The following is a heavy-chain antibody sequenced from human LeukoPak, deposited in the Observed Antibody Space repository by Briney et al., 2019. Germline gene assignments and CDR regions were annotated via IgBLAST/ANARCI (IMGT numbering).Heavy chain of an antibody. CDR2: INHSGST. Sequence: PSETLSLTCAVYGGSFSGYYWSWIRQPPGKGLEWIGEINHSGSTYYNPSLKSRVTISVDTSKNQFSLKLSSVTAADTAVYYCARIRSSRPFDYWGQGTLVTVSS. V-gene: IGHV4-34*01. CDR3: ARIRSSRPFDY. CDR1: GGSFSGYY. J-gene: IGHJ4*02. D-gene: IGHD6-13*01.